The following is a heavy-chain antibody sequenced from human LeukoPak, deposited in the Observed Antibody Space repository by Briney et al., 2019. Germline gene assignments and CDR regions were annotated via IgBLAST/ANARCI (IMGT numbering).Heavy chain of an antibody. J-gene: IGHJ4*02. V-gene: IGHV1-2*02. CDR1: GYTFTDYF. CDR2: TSPKSGDR. Sequence: ASVKVSCKISGYTFTDYFIHWVRQAPGQGLEWMGWTSPKSGDRKCTQKFQGRVTMTRDTSISTVYMELDRLTFDDTAEYFCARDNYGTLDYWGQGSLVTVSS. D-gene: IGHD4-17*01. CDR3: ARDNYGTLDY.